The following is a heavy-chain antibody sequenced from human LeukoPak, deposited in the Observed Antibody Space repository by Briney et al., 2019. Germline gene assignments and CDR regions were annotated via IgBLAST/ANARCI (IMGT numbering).Heavy chain of an antibody. CDR2: IYPGDSDT. J-gene: IGHJ6*03. Sequence: GESLKISCKGSGYSFTSYWIGWVRQMPGKGLEWMGIIYPGDSDTRYSPSFQGQVTISADKSISTAYLQWSSLKASDTAMYYCARHKVYYDSSGYYDYMDVWGKGTTVTVSS. D-gene: IGHD3-22*01. CDR1: GYSFTSYW. V-gene: IGHV5-51*01. CDR3: ARHKVYYDSSGYYDYMDV.